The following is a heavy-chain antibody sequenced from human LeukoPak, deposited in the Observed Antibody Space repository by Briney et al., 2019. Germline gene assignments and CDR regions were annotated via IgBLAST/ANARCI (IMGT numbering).Heavy chain of an antibody. CDR1: GFTFNTYW. J-gene: IGHJ4*02. D-gene: IGHD3-22*01. V-gene: IGHV3-7*03. CDR3: AKGQSSSGLRNYFDY. Sequence: GGSLRLSCAASGFTFNTYWMTWVRQAPGKGLEWVANIKQDGSEKYYVDSVKGRFTISRDNSKNTLYLQMNSLRAEDTAVYYCAKGQSSSGLRNYFDYWGQGTLVTVSS. CDR2: IKQDGSEK.